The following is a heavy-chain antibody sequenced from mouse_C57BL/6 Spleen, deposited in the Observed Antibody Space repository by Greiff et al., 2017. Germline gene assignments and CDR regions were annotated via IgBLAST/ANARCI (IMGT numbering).Heavy chain of an antibody. V-gene: IGHV1-4*01. CDR3: AREGYGSSWDY. Sequence: QVQLQQSGAELARPGASVKMSCKASGYTFTSYTMHWVKQRPGQGLEWIGYINPSSGYTKYNQKFKDKATLTADKSSSTAYMQLSSLTSEDSAVYYCAREGYGSSWDYWGQGTTLTVSS. J-gene: IGHJ2*01. CDR2: INPSSGYT. CDR1: GYTFTSYT. D-gene: IGHD1-1*01.